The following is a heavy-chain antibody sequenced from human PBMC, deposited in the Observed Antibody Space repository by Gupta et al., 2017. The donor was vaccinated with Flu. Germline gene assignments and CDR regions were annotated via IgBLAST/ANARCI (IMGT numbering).Heavy chain of an antibody. D-gene: IGHD2-15*01. J-gene: IGHJ5*02. CDR3: ARDGAGDCSGGSCYSWFDP. V-gene: IGHV3-74*01. CDR2: IKSDESSA. Sequence: RQAPGKGLVGVSRIKSDESSASYADSVKGRFTISRDNAKNTLYLQMNSLRAEDTAVYYCARDGAGDCSGGSCYSWFDPWGQGTLVTVSS.